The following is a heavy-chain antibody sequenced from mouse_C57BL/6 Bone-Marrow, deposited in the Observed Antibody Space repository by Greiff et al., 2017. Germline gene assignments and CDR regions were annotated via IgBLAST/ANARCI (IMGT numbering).Heavy chain of an antibody. CDR2: LWWDDDK. CDR1: GFSLSTFGMG. CDR3: ARGFPHYYAMDY. J-gene: IGHJ4*01. Sequence: QVTLKVSGPGILQPSQTLSLTCSFSGFSLSTFGMGVGWIRQPSGKGLEWLAHLWWDDDKYFNPALKSRLTLSKDTSKNQVFLKIANVDTADTATYCCARGFPHYYAMDYWGQGTSVTVSS. V-gene: IGHV8-8*01.